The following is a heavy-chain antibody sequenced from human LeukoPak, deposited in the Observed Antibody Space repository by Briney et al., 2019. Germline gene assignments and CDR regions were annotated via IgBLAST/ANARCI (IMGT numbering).Heavy chain of an antibody. Sequence: PGGSLRLSCAASGFTFSDYYLSWIRQAPGEGLEWVSYISSSGDTIYYADSVKGRFTISRDNAKKSLYLQMNSLRAEDTAVYYCARDPCSTTSCHSYYYYMDVWGKGTTVTVSS. CDR1: GFTFSDYY. CDR3: ARDPCSTTSCHSYYYYMDV. J-gene: IGHJ6*03. V-gene: IGHV3-11*04. D-gene: IGHD2-2*01. CDR2: ISSSGDTI.